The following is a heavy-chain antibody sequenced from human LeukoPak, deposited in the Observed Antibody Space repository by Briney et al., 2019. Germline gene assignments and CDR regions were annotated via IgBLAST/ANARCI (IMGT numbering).Heavy chain of an antibody. V-gene: IGHV1-18*01. CDR1: GYTFTSYA. J-gene: IGHJ6*03. CDR3: ARVPGVVVNTGYYYYMDV. CDR2: ISAYNGNT. Sequence: ASVKVSCKASGYTFTSYAISWVRQAPGQGLEWMGWISAYNGNTNYAQTLQGRVTMTTDTSTSTAYMELRRLRSDDTAVYYCARVPGVVVNTGYYYYMDVWGKGTTVTVSS. D-gene: IGHD2-15*01.